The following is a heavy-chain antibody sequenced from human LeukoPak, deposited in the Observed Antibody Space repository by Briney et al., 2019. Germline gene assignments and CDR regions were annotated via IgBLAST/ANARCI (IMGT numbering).Heavy chain of an antibody. D-gene: IGHD6-13*01. Sequence: PSETLSLTCTVSGGSISSYYWSWIRQPPGKGLEWIGYIYYSGSTNYNPSLKSRVTISVDTSKNQFSLKLSSVTAADTAVYYCARVGHRCSSSWCPFDYWGQGTLVTVSS. J-gene: IGHJ4*02. V-gene: IGHV4-59*01. CDR3: ARVGHRCSSSWCPFDY. CDR2: IYYSGST. CDR1: GGSISSYY.